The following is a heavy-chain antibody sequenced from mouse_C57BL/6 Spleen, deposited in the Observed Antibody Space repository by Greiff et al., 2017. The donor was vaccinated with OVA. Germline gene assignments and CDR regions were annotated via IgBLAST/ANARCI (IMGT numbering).Heavy chain of an antibody. CDR1: GFTFSSYA. CDR2: ISAGGSYT. CDR3: ARDYYSKGGARRAKDY. V-gene: IGHV5-4*01. D-gene: IGHD2-5*01. J-gene: IGHJ4*01. Sequence: EVQVVESGGGLVKPGGSLKLSCAASGFTFSSYAMSWVRQTPEKRLEWVATISAGGSYTYYPDNVKGRFTISRDNAKNNLYLQMSHLKSEDTAMYYCARDYYSKGGARRAKDYWGQGTSVTVSS.